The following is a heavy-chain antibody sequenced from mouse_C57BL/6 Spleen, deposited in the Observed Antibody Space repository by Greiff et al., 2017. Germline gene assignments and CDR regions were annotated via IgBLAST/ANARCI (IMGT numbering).Heavy chain of an antibody. V-gene: IGHV1-82*01. CDR3: ARFGTVVAYWYFDV. Sequence: QVQLQQSGPELVKPGASVKISCKASGYAFSGSWMNWVKQRPGKGLEWIGRIYPGDGDTNYNGKFKGKATLTADKSSSTAYMQLSSLTSEDSAVYFCARFGTVVAYWYFDVWGTGTTVTVSS. D-gene: IGHD1-1*01. CDR1: GYAFSGSW. CDR2: IYPGDGDT. J-gene: IGHJ1*03.